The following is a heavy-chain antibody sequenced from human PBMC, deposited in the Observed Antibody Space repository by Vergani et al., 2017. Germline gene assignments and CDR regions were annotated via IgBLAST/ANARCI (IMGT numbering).Heavy chain of an antibody. J-gene: IGHJ2*01. CDR2: ISGSVDSA. V-gene: IGHV3-23*04. CDR3: AKGTTGVPYWYFDL. D-gene: IGHD1-1*01. CDR1: GFTFSNAW. Sequence: EVQLVESGGGLVKPGGSLRLSCAASGFTFSNAWMSWVRQAPGKGLEWVSAISGSVDSAYYADSVRGRFTISRDNSKNTLYLQMNSLRAEDTAVYYCAKGTTGVPYWYFDLWGRGTLVTVSS.